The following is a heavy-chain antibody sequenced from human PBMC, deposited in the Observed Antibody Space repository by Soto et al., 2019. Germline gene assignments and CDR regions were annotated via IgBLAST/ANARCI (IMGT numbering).Heavy chain of an antibody. CDR2: IWYDGSEK. Sequence: QVQLVESGGGVVQPGRSLRLSCEGSGFTFRNHGMHWIRQSPGKGLEWLAVIWYDGSEKYYADSVKGRFTISRDNSKNTLYLQMNSLKVEYTAIYYCARGSNNKVVDPWGQGTVVTVS. D-gene: IGHD1-26*01. CDR1: GFTFRNHG. V-gene: IGHV3-33*01. J-gene: IGHJ5*02. CDR3: ARGSNNKVVDP.